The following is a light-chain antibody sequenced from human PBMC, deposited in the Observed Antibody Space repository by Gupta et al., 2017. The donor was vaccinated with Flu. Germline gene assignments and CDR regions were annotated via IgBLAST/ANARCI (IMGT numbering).Light chain of an antibody. CDR2: GNN. J-gene: IGLJ2*01. CDR1: SSNLGAGYE. Sequence: RVTFSCTGNSSNLGAGYEVHWYQQQPGTAPKLLMYGNNNRPSGIPDRFSASKSGTSASLAITGRQADDEATYYCQSYDIGLSVVFGGGTKLTVL. V-gene: IGLV1-40*01. CDR3: QSYDIGLSVV.